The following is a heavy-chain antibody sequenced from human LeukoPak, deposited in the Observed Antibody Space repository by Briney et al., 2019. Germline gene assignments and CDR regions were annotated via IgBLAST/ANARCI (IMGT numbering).Heavy chain of an antibody. D-gene: IGHD3-10*01. V-gene: IGHV1-69*06. CDR1: GYSFNSQG. Sequence: SVKISCMASGYSFNSQGMHWVRQAPGRGLEWMGGIIPIFGTANYAQKFQGRVTITADKSTSTAYMELSSLRSEDTAVYYCARVLHDYYGSGSYYKEAYYYYYMDVWGKGTTVTVSS. J-gene: IGHJ6*03. CDR2: IIPIFGTA. CDR3: ARVLHDYYGSGSYYKEAYYYYYMDV.